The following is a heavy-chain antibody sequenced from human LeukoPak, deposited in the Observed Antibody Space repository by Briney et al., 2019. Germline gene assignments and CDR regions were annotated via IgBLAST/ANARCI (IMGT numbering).Heavy chain of an antibody. CDR1: GFTFSGSA. V-gene: IGHV3-73*01. D-gene: IGHD3-10*01. CDR2: IRSKANSYAT. Sequence: GGSLRLSCAASGFTFSGSAMHWVRQAYGKGLEWFGRIRSKANSYATAYAASVKGRFTISRDDAKNTAYLQMNSLKTEDTAVYYCTRGITMVRGVTSPFDYWGQGTLVTASS. CDR3: TRGITMVRGVTSPFDY. J-gene: IGHJ4*02.